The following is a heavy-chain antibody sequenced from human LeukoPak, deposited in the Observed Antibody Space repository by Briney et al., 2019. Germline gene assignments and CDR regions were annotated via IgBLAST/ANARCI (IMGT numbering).Heavy chain of an antibody. D-gene: IGHD4-11*01. CDR1: GGSISSSSYY. J-gene: IGHJ6*02. Sequence: PSETLSLTCTVSGGSISSSSYYWGWIRQPPGKGLEWIGSIYYSGSTYYNPSLKSRVTISVDTSKNQFSLKLSSVTAADTAVYYCARFPPTTVSRSRGYYYGMDVWGQGTTVTVSS. CDR2: IYYSGST. CDR3: ARFPPTTVSRSRGYYYGMDV. V-gene: IGHV4-39*01.